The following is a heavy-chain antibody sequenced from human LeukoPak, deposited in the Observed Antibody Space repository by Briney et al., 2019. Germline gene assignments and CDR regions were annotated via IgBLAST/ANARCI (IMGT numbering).Heavy chain of an antibody. CDR2: INHSGST. CDR1: GGSFSGYN. J-gene: IGHJ4*02. CDR3: ARGRLRMNDY. V-gene: IGHV4-34*01. D-gene: IGHD4-17*01. Sequence: SETLSLTCAVYGGSFSGYNWSWIRQPPGKGLEWIGEINHSGSTNYNPSLKSRVTISVDTSKNQFSLKLSSVTAADTAVYYCARGRLRMNDYWGQGTLVTVSS.